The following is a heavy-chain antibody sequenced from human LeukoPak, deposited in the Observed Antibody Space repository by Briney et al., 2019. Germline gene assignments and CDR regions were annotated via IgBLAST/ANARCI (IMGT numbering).Heavy chain of an antibody. CDR1: GFTFSSYA. D-gene: IGHD3-10*01. Sequence: GGSLRLSCAASGFTFSSYAMSWVRQAPGKGLEWVSAISGSGGSTCYADSVKGRFTISRDNSKNTLYLQMNSLRAEDTAVYYCAKDRSIILWFGELSGYWGQGTLVTVSS. J-gene: IGHJ4*02. CDR2: ISGSGGST. V-gene: IGHV3-23*01. CDR3: AKDRSIILWFGELSGY.